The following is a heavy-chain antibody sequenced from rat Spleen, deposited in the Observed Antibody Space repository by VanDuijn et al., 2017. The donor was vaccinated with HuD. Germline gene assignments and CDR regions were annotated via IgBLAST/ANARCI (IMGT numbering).Heavy chain of an antibody. CDR1: GFIFSKYD. CDR2: IIYDGSAA. Sequence: EVQLVESGGGLVQPGRSLKLSCAASGFIFSKYDMAWVRQTPTKGLEWVATIIYDGSAAYYRDSVKGRFTISRDNAESTLYLQVDSLRSEDTATYYCARAPSAPDYWGQGVMVTVSS. J-gene: IGHJ2*01. D-gene: IGHD3-3*01. V-gene: IGHV5-29*01. CDR3: ARAPSAPDY.